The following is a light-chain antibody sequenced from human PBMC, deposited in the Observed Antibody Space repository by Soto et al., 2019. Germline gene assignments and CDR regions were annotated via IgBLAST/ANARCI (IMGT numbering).Light chain of an antibody. CDR3: QQRSNWPSFT. V-gene: IGKV3-11*01. Sequence: EIVLTQSPATLSLSPGERATLSCRASQSVSTYLAWYQQRPGQAPRLLIYDASTRATGIPARFSGSGSETDFTLTISSLEPEDFAVYYCQQRSNWPSFTFGPGTKVDIK. CDR1: QSVSTY. CDR2: DAS. J-gene: IGKJ3*01.